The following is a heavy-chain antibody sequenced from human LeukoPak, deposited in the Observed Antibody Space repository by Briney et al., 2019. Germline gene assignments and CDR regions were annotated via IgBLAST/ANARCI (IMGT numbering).Heavy chain of an antibody. J-gene: IGHJ4*02. Sequence: GGSLRLSCAASGFTFSSYSMNWVRQAPGRGLEWVSSISSSSSYIYYADSVKGRFTISRDNAKNSLYLQMNSLRAEDTAVYYCAGSLPGSYCYYFDYWGQGTLVTVSS. CDR3: AGSLPGSYCYYFDY. V-gene: IGHV3-21*01. CDR1: GFTFSSYS. D-gene: IGHD3-10*01. CDR2: ISSSSSYI.